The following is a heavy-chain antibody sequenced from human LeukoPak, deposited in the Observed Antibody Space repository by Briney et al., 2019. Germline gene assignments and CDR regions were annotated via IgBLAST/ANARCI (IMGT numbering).Heavy chain of an antibody. J-gene: IGHJ4*02. CDR3: ARPRGGEWLVQDYFDY. D-gene: IGHD6-19*01. CDR2: ISYDGSNK. Sequence: WRSLRLSCAASGFSFSSYAMHWVRQAPGKGLEWVAVISYDGSNKYYADSVNGLFTISRDTSKNTLYLQMNSLGAEDTAVYCCARPRGGEWLVQDYFDYWGQGTLVTVSS. V-gene: IGHV3-30-3*01. CDR1: GFSFSSYA.